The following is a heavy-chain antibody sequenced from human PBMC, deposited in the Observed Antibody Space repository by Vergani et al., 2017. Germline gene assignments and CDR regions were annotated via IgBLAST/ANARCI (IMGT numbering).Heavy chain of an antibody. CDR3: ARVNTETNSHLYYYYYMDG. D-gene: IGHD4-11*01. CDR2: IDHTGRP. V-gene: IGHV4-34*01. Sequence: QVQLQQWGGGLLKPSETLSLTCVVNGGSFTSYHWTWIRQSPGEGLEWVGDIDHTGRPDYNPSLKSRLTMSVDKSQNQFSLTLNAVTDTDTAIYFCARVNTETNSHLYYYYYMDGWGQGTAVTVS. CDR1: GGSFTSYH. J-gene: IGHJ6*03.